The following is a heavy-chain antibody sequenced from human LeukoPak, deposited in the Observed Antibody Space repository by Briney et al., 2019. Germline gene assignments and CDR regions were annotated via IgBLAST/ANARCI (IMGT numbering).Heavy chain of an antibody. CDR2: INHSGST. D-gene: IGHD3-22*01. CDR1: GGSFSGYY. J-gene: IGHJ6*02. Sequence: PSETLSLTCAVYGGSFSGYYWSWIRQPPGKGLEWIGEINHSGSTNYNPSLKSRVTISVDTSKNQFSLKLSSVTAADTAVYYCARDRTILGYYYDSSGSDGYGMDVWGQGTTVTVSS. CDR3: ARDRTILGYYYDSSGSDGYGMDV. V-gene: IGHV4-34*01.